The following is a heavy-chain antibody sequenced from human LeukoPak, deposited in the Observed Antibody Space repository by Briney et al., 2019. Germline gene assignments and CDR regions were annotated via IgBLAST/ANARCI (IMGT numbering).Heavy chain of an antibody. Sequence: GSLRLSCTGSGFTFGDYAMGWVRQAPGKGLEWVGFIRRRGYGGTIEYAASVRGRFTISRDDSKSIAYLQMNSLKAEDTAVYYCARDRTSRGYSYGVDYWGQGTLVTVSS. CDR1: GFTFGDYA. D-gene: IGHD5-18*01. J-gene: IGHJ4*02. CDR3: ARDRTSRGYSYGVDY. V-gene: IGHV3-49*04. CDR2: IRRRGYGGTI.